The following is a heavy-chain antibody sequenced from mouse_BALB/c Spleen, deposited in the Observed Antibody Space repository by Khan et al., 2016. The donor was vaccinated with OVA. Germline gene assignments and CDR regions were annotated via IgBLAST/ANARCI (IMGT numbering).Heavy chain of an antibody. CDR1: GYSITSGYS. V-gene: IGHV3-1*02. J-gene: IGHJ1*01. CDR2: IHYSGST. D-gene: IGHD1-1*01. Sequence: VQLKVSGPDLVKPSQSLSLTCTVTGYSITSGYSWHWIRQFPGNKLEWMGYIHYSGSTNYNPSLKSRISITRDTSKNQFFLQLNSVTTEDTATYYCARSGTTVVAYWYFDVWGAGTTVTVSS. CDR3: ARSGTTVVAYWYFDV.